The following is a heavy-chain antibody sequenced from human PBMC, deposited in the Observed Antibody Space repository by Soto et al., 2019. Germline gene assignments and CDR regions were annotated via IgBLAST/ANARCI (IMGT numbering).Heavy chain of an antibody. CDR1: NGSISSAGYY. J-gene: IGHJ6*02. V-gene: IGHV4-31*03. CDR3: ARRSPFHLYDMDV. D-gene: IGHD6-6*01. CDR2: IYYSGST. Sequence: QVQLQESGPGLVKPSQTLSLTCTVSNGSISSAGYYWIWIRQHPVKGLEWIGYIYYSGSTYYNPSLKSRITMSIDTSKNQFSLTLYSVTAADTAVYYCARRSPFHLYDMDVWGQGTPVTVSS.